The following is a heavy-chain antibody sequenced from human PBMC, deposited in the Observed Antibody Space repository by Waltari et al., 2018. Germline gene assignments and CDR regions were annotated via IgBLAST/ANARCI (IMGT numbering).Heavy chain of an antibody. V-gene: IGHV4-39*02. J-gene: IGHJ3*02. D-gene: IGHD2-15*01. CDR3: ARRGDWLPLDAFDI. CDR2: IYPGGYT. Sequence: QLQLQESGPGLVKSSETLSLTCTVSGGSISRSAYYWVWLRQPPGKELEWIGSIYPGGYTDYHSSLGSRVRLSVDSSSNHFSMRLRSVTAADTAVYYCARRGDWLPLDAFDIWGQGTVVTVSS. CDR1: GGSISRSAYY.